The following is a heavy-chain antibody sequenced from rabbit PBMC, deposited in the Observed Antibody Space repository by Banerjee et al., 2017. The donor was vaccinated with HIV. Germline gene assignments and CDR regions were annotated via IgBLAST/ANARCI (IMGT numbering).Heavy chain of an antibody. CDR1: GFSFSSNYY. V-gene: IGHV1S45*01. CDR2: IYTIGGGT. Sequence: QEQLVESGGDLVQPGASLTLTCTASGFSFSSNYYMCWVRQAPGKGREWIGCIYTIGGGTCYASWAKGRFTISKTSSTTVDLKMTSLTAADTATYFCARSTYYVNDMDLWGPGTLVTVS. D-gene: IGHD8-1*01. CDR3: ARSTYYVNDMDL. J-gene: IGHJ6*01.